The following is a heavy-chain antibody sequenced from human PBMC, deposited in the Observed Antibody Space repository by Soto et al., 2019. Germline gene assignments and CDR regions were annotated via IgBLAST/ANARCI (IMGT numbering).Heavy chain of an antibody. CDR3: VSGGFD. V-gene: IGHV3-53*02. Sequence: EVQLVETGGDGIQPGGSLRLSCAASGFSVSANNMNWVRQAPGKGLEWVSVISGGDKTYYADSVRGRFTISRDNSKNTVYLQMDSLRTDDTARYYCVSGGFDWGQGTLVTVSS. CDR1: GFSVSANN. J-gene: IGHJ4*02. D-gene: IGHD3-10*01. CDR2: ISGGDKT.